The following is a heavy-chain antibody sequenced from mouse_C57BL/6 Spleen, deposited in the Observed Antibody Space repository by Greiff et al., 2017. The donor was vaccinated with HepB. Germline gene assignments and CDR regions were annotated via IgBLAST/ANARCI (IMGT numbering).Heavy chain of an antibody. J-gene: IGHJ1*03. CDR1: GYTFTGYW. D-gene: IGHD2-4*01. CDR2: IDPSDSYT. V-gene: IGHV1-69*01. CDR3: ASCGDYDRYIDV. Sequence: QVQLQQPGAELVMPGASVKLSCKASGYTFTGYWMHWVKQRPGQGLEWIGEIDPSDSYTNYNQKFKGKSTLTVDKSSSTAYMQLSSLTSEDSAVYYCASCGDYDRYIDVWGKGTTVTVSS.